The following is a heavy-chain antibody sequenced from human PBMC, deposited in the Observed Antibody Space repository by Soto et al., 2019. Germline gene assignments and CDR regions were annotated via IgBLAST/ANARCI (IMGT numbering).Heavy chain of an antibody. J-gene: IGHJ6*02. D-gene: IGHD2-21*02. CDR1: GGTISRYY. CDR2: MYNTGST. V-gene: IGHV4-59*01. CDR3: ARDLWGYCGTDCYPLDV. Sequence: QVQLQESGPGLVKPSETLSLTCTVSGGTISRYYWSWIRQPPGKGLEWIGYMYNTGSTVYNPSFTGGVAVSADXSXNXXSLKLNSVTAADTAVQYCARDLWGYCGTDCYPLDVWGQGTTVTVSS.